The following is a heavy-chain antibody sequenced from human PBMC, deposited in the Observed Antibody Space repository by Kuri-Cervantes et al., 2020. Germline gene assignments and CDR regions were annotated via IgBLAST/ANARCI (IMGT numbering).Heavy chain of an antibody. V-gene: IGHV3-30*03. J-gene: IGHJ3*01. CDR2: ISYDGSNK. Sequence: GESLKISCAASGFTFSSYGMHWVRQAPGKGLEWVAVISYDGSNKYYADSVKGRFTISRDTSRNMVYLEMNSLRADDTAIYYCVRDFEVGPISEAFDVWGQGTMVTVSS. D-gene: IGHD1-26*01. CDR3: VRDFEVGPISEAFDV. CDR1: GFTFSSYG.